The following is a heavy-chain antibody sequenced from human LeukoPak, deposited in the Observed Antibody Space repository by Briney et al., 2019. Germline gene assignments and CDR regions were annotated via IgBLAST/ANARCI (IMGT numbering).Heavy chain of an antibody. CDR3: ARGGDVSLIEADWYFDL. D-gene: IGHD2-21*01. J-gene: IGHJ2*01. CDR2: INPSGGST. V-gene: IGHV1-46*01. Sequence: GASVKVSCKASGYTFTSYYMHWVRQAPGQGLEWMGIINPSGGSTSYAQKFQGRVTMTRDTSTSTVYMELSSLRSEDTAVYYCARGGDVSLIEADWYFDLWGRGTLVTVSS. CDR1: GYTFTSYY.